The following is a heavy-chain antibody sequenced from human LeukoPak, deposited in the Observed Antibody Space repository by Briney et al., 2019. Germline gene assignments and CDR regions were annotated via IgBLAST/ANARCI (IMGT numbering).Heavy chain of an antibody. J-gene: IGHJ6*03. V-gene: IGHV4-4*02. CDR2: IYHSGST. CDR3: AREPRDYYYYMDV. Sequence: PGGSLRLSCAASGFTFSNYGMSWVRQPPGRGLEWIGEIYHSGSTNYNPSLKSRVTISVDKSKNQFSLKLSSVTAADTAVYYCAREPRDYYYYMDVWGKGTTVTVSS. CDR1: GFTFSNYGM.